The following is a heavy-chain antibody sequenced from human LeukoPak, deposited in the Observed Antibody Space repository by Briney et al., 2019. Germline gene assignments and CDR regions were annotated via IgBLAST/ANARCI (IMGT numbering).Heavy chain of an antibody. J-gene: IGHJ5*02. V-gene: IGHV4-30-4*01. CDR3: ARDGWFGELFWFDP. CDR2: IYYSGST. Sequence: QTSQTLSLTCTVSGGSISSGDYYWSWIRQPPGKGLEWIGYIYYSGSTYYNPSLKSRVTISVDTSKNQFSLKLSSVTAADTAVYYCARDGWFGELFWFDPWGQGILVTVSS. CDR1: GGSISSGDYY. D-gene: IGHD3-10*01.